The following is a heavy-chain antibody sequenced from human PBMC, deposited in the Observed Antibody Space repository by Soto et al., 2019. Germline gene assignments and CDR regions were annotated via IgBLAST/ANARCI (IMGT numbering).Heavy chain of an antibody. J-gene: IGHJ6*02. Sequence: EVQLVETGGDLIQPGGSLRLSCAASGFTVSSDSMTWVRQAPGKGLEWISIIYSDNNTDYADSVKGRFSISRDTSKKIFEPPMNSLRAEDTAEYYCARHYSAMGVWGQGTTVTVSS. CDR3: ARHYSAMGV. CDR1: GFTVSSDS. V-gene: IGHV3-53*02. CDR2: IYSDNNT.